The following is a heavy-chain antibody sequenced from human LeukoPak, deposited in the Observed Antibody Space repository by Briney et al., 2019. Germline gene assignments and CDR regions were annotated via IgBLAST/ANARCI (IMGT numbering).Heavy chain of an antibody. D-gene: IGHD3-10*01. J-gene: IGHJ4*02. Sequence: ASGTLSLTCAVSGGSISSSNWWSWVRQPPGKGLEWIGEIYHSGSTNYNPSLKSRVTISVDKSKNQFSLKLSSVTAADTAVYYCARAGNYYGSGSYYRPFDYWGQGTLVTVSS. CDR1: GGSISSSNW. CDR3: ARAGNYYGSGSYYRPFDY. V-gene: IGHV4-4*02. CDR2: IYHSGST.